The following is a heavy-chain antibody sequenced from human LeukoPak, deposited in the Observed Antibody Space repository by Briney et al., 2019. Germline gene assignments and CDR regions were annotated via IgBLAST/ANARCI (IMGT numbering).Heavy chain of an antibody. CDR1: GGTFSSYA. CDR3: ARVQEGGAGHYYYYYYMDV. Sequence: SVKVSCKASGGTFSSYAISWVRQAPGQGLEWMGGIIPIFGTANYAQKFQGRVTITTDESTSTAYMALSSLRSEDTAVYYCARVQEGGAGHYYYYYYMDVWGKGTTVTVS. D-gene: IGHD1-14*01. CDR2: IIPIFGTA. V-gene: IGHV1-69*05. J-gene: IGHJ6*03.